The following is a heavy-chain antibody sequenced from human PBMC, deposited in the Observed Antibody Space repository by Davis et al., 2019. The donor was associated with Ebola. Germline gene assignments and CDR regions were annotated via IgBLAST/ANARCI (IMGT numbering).Heavy chain of an antibody. J-gene: IGHJ4*02. CDR2: ISAYNGNT. Sequence: ASVKVSCKASGYTFTGYYMHWVRQAPGQGLEWMGWISAYNGNTNYAQKLQGRVTMTTDTSTSTAYMELRSLRSDDTAVYYCARVRTRGVIITGHLAFDYWGQGTLVTVSS. V-gene: IGHV1-18*04. CDR1: GYTFTGYY. D-gene: IGHD3-10*01. CDR3: ARVRTRGVIITGHLAFDY.